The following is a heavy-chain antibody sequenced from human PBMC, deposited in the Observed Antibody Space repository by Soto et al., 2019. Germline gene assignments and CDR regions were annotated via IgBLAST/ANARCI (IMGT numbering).Heavy chain of an antibody. J-gene: IGHJ4*02. Sequence: EVQLVESGGGLVQPGGSLRPSCAASGFTFSSYWMHWVRQAPGKGLVWVSCINSDGSSTTYADSVKGRFTISRDNAKNTLYLQMNSLRAEDTAVYYCARTKYDILTGYSEYYFDHWGQGTLVTVSS. V-gene: IGHV3-74*01. CDR3: ARTKYDILTGYSEYYFDH. D-gene: IGHD3-9*01. CDR2: INSDGSST. CDR1: GFTFSSYW.